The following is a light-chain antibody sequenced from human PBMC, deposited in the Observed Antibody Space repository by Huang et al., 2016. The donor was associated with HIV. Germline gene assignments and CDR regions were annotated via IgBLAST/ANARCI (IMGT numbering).Light chain of an antibody. Sequence: EIVMTQSPATLSVSPGGGATLSCRASQNVRSNLAWYQQTPGQAPRLLIYDISTRASGVPARFRGSGSGTEFTLTISGLQSEDFAVYYCQQYDNWPPGLTFGGGTKVEI. J-gene: IGKJ4*01. CDR3: QQYDNWPPGLT. V-gene: IGKV3D-15*01. CDR1: QNVRSN. CDR2: DIS.